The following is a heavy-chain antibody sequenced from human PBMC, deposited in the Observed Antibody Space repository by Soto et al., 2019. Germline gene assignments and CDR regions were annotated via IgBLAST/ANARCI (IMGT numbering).Heavy chain of an antibody. V-gene: IGHV4-59*01. Sequence: SETLSLTCTVSGGSISSYYWSWIRQPPGKGLEWIGYIYYSGSTNYNPSLKSRVTISVDTSKNQFSLKLSSVTAADTAVYYCATRGGHVGYYYMDVWGKGTTVTVSS. J-gene: IGHJ6*03. CDR2: IYYSGST. CDR3: ATRGGHVGYYYMDV. CDR1: GGSISSYY. D-gene: IGHD3-10*01.